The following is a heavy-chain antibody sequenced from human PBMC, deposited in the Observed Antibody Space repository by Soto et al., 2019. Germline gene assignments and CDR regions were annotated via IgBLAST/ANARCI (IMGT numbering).Heavy chain of an antibody. CDR1: GFTFSSYA. CDR2: ISGSGGST. CDR3: AKGPPVVAATSETYYFDY. V-gene: IGHV3-23*01. D-gene: IGHD2-15*01. Sequence: GGSLRLSCAASGFTFSSYAMSWVRQAPGKGLEWVSAISGSGGSTYYADSVKGRFTISRDNSKNTLYLQMNSLRAEDTAVYYCAKGPPVVAATSETYYFDYWGQGTLVTVSS. J-gene: IGHJ4*02.